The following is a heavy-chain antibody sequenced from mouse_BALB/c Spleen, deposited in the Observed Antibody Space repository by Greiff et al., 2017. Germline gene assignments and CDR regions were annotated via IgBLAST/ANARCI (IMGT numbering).Heavy chain of an antibody. D-gene: IGHD2-4*01. CDR2: IWAGGST. V-gene: IGHV2-9*02. J-gene: IGHJ4*01. Sequence: VKLMESGPGLVAPSQSLSITCTVSGFSLTSYGVHWVRQPPGKGLEWLGVIWAGGSTNYNSALMSRLSISKDNSKSQVFLKMNSLQTDDTAMYYCARFLYDYDVGNAMDYWGQGTSVTVSS. CDR1: GFSLTSYG. CDR3: ARFLYDYDVGNAMDY.